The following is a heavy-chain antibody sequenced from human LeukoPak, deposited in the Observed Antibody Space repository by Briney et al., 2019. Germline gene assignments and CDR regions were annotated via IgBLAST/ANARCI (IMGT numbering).Heavy chain of an antibody. J-gene: IGHJ4*02. CDR2: IYPDDSDT. D-gene: IGHD6-19*01. V-gene: IGHV5-51*01. CDR3: AKLGAYTSSWYGFVDY. Sequence: GESLKISCKGSGYSFTTYWIGWVRQMPGKGLEWMGIIYPDDSDTRYSPSFQGQVTISVDKSISTAYLQWSSQKASDTAMYYCAKLGAYTSSWYGFVDYWGQGTLITVSS. CDR1: GYSFTTYW.